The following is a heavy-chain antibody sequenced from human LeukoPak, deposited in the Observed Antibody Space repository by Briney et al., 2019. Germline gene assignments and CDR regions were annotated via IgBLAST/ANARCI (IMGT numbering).Heavy chain of an antibody. CDR1: GCTFSSHA. CDR3: AKVPSYCRGDCFSY. CDR2: ISPSTSTT. V-gene: IGHV3-23*01. D-gene: IGHD2-21*02. J-gene: IGHJ4*02. Sequence: GGSLRLSCAASGCTFSSHAMSWVRQAPGKGLEWVSTISPSTSTTYFADSVKGRFTVSRDNSKNTLWLQMSSLRAEDTAIYYCAKVPSYCRGDCFSYWGQGTLVTVSS.